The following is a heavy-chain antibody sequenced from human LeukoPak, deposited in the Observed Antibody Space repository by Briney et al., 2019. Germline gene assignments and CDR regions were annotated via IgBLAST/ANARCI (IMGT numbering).Heavy chain of an antibody. Sequence: SVKVSSKPSGGTFISYAISWVRQAPGQGLEWMGRIIPILGIANYAQKFQGRVTITADKSTSTAYMELSSLRSEDTAVYYCAREDAQTYYYDSSGYLTFDYWGQGTLVTVSS. CDR2: IIPILGIA. V-gene: IGHV1-69*04. CDR3: AREDAQTYYYDSSGYLTFDY. CDR1: GGTFISYA. D-gene: IGHD3-22*01. J-gene: IGHJ4*02.